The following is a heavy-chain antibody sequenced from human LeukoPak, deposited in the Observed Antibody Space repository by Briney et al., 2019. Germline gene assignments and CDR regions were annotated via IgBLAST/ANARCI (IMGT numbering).Heavy chain of an antibody. D-gene: IGHD6-13*01. V-gene: IGHV3-48*04. CDR3: ARDSGSSWYYWFDP. CDR1: GFTFSSYS. J-gene: IGHJ5*02. CDR2: ISSSSSTI. Sequence: GGSLRLSCAASGFTFSSYSMNWVRQAPGKGLEWVSYISSSSSTIYYADSVKGRFTISRDNAKNSLYLQMNSLRAEDRAVYYCARDSGSSWYYWFDPWGQGTLVTVSS.